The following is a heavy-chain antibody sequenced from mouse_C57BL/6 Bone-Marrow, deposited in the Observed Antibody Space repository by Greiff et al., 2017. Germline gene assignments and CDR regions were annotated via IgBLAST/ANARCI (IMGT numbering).Heavy chain of an antibody. J-gene: IGHJ3*01. V-gene: IGHV1-55*01. CDR1: GYTFTSYW. Sequence: VQLQQPGAELVKPGASVKMSCKASGYTFTSYWITWVKQRPGQGLEWIGDIYPGSGSTNYNEKFKSKATLTVDTSSSTAYMQLSSLTSEDSAVYYCAREMENYDGWFAYWGQGTLVTVSA. CDR2: IYPGSGST. D-gene: IGHD2-4*01. CDR3: AREMENYDGWFAY.